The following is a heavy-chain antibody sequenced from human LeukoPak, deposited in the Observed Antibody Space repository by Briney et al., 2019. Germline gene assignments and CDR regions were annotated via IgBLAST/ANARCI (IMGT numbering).Heavy chain of an antibody. V-gene: IGHV3-7*01. CDR2: IKQDGSEK. CDR3: ARDLNY. J-gene: IGHJ4*02. D-gene: IGHD3-9*01. Sequence: GGSLRLSCAASGFTFSSYAMSWVRQAPGKGLEWVANIKQDGSEKYYVDSVKGRFTISRDNAKNSLYLQMNSLRAEDTAVYYCARDLNYWGQGTLVTVSS. CDR1: GFTFSSYA.